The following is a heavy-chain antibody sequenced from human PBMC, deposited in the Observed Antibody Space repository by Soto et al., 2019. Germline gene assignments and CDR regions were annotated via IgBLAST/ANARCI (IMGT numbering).Heavy chain of an antibody. CDR3: ARDCTHYDSSGYYSFDFDY. CDR1: GYTFTSYG. V-gene: IGHV1-18*01. CDR2: ISAYNGNT. D-gene: IGHD3-22*01. J-gene: IGHJ4*02. Sequence: ASVKVSCKASGYTFTSYGISWVRQAPGQGLEWMGWISAYNGNTNYAQKLQGRVTMTTDTSTSTAYMELRSLRSDDTAVYYCARDCTHYDSSGYYSFDFDYWGQGTLVTVSS.